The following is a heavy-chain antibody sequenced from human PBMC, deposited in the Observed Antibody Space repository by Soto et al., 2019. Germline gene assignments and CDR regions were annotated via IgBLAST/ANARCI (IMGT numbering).Heavy chain of an antibody. CDR1: GFTFSGYW. CDR3: VRVYCSGDGCRISFSY. V-gene: IGHV3-74*01. CDR2: INTDGTIT. D-gene: IGHD2-15*01. J-gene: IGHJ4*02. Sequence: PGGSLRLSCVASGFTFSGYWMHWVRQAPGKGLVWVSRINTDGTITWYADSAKGRFTISRDNAENTLYLQMNSLRAEDTAVYYCVRVYCSGDGCRISFSYWGQGTLVTVSS.